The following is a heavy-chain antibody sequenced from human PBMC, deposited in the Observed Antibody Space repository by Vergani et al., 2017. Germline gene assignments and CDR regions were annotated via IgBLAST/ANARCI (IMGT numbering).Heavy chain of an antibody. J-gene: IGHJ3*02. CDR3: ARGEVMVRGVIDAFDI. Sequence: QVQLQESGPGLVKPSETLSLTCTVSGGSISSSSYYWGWIRQPPGKGLEWIGSIYYSGSTYYNPSLKSRVTISVDTSKNQFSLKLSSVTAADTAVYYCARGEVMVRGVIDAFDIWGQGTMVTVSS. D-gene: IGHD3-10*01. V-gene: IGHV4-39*01. CDR1: GGSISSSSYY. CDR2: IYYSGST.